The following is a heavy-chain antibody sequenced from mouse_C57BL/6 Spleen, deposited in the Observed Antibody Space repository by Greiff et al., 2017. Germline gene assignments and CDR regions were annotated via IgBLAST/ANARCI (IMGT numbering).Heavy chain of an antibody. Sequence: VQLQESGAELVRPGASVTLSCKASGYTFTDYEMHWVKQTPVHGLEWIGAIDPETGGTAYNQKFKGTAILTADKSSSTAYMELRSLTSEDSAVYYCTRFGQPLYFDYWGQGTTLTVSS. CDR1: GYTFTDYE. V-gene: IGHV1-15*01. D-gene: IGHD3-1*01. CDR2: IDPETGGT. CDR3: TRFGQPLYFDY. J-gene: IGHJ2*01.